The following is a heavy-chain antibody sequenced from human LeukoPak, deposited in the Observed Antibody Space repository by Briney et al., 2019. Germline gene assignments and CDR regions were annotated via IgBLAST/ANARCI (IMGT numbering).Heavy chain of an antibody. CDR3: ARHIPYDRGPLRLLWFGEPVTNWFDP. CDR1: GGSISSSSYY. D-gene: IGHD3-10*01. CDR2: IYYSGST. J-gene: IGHJ5*02. Sequence: PSETLSLTCAVSGGSISSSSYYWGWIRQPPGKGLEWIGSIYYSGSTYYNPSLKSRVTISVDTSKNQFSLKLSSVTAADTAVYYCARHIPYDRGPLRLLWFGEPVTNWFDPWGQGTLVTVSS. V-gene: IGHV4-39*01.